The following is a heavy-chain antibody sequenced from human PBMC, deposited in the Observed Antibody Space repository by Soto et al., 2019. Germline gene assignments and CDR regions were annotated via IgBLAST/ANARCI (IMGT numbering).Heavy chain of an antibody. Sequence: GESRKISCRTSGYKFTSSWIAWVRQMPGKGLEWMGIIFPSDSDTRYSPSFQGQVTISADRSTSTVFLQWASLKASDTAVYFCARKDKSGYFNWFDPWGQGHLVTVS. J-gene: IGHJ5*02. D-gene: IGHD3-22*01. CDR1: GYKFTSSW. V-gene: IGHV5-51*01. CDR3: ARKDKSGYFNWFDP. CDR2: IFPSDSDT.